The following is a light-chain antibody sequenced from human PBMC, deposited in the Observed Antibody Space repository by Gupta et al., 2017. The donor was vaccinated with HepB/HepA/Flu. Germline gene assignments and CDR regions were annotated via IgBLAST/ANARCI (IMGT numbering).Light chain of an antibody. V-gene: IGKV3-20*01. Sequence: EIVLTQSPGTLSLSPGKRATLSCRASQTVSSSYLAWYQQKPGQAPRLLIYGASSRATGIPDRFSGSGSGTDFTLTISRLEPEDFAVYYCQQDDSSSWTFGQGTKVEIK. CDR3: QQDDSSSWT. CDR2: GAS. J-gene: IGKJ1*01. CDR1: QTVSSSY.